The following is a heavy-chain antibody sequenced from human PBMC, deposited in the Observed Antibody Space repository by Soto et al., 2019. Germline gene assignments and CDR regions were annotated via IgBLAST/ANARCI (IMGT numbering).Heavy chain of an antibody. CDR3: ARDLSVPYYYDSSGYWYYYGMDV. CDR1: GGSFSSSSYF. J-gene: IGHJ6*02. Sequence: SETLSLTCTVSGGSFSSSSYFWAWIRQPPGKGLEWIGSISYSGSTYYNPSLKSRVTISVDTSKNQFSVKLSSVTATDTAVYYCARDLSVPYYYDSSGYWYYYGMDVWGQGTTVTVSS. D-gene: IGHD3-22*01. CDR2: ISYSGST. V-gene: IGHV4-39*02.